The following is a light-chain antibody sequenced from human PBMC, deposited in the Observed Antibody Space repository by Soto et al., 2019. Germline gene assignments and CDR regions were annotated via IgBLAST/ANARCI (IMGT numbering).Light chain of an antibody. CDR3: AAWDDSLNGLI. J-gene: IGLJ2*01. CDR1: HSNIGANT. Sequence: QSVLSQPPSASGTPGQRVSLSCSGSHSNIGANTVNWYQHVPGAAPTLLIYTNDQRPSGVAGRFSSSKSGTSASLAISGLQSDDEGHYYCAAWDDSLNGLIFGGGTKLTVL. V-gene: IGLV1-44*01. CDR2: TND.